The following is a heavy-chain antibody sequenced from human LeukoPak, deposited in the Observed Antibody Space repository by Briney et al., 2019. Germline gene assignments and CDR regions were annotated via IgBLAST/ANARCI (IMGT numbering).Heavy chain of an antibody. CDR3: ARRVISEFSIDKGNWLDP. D-gene: IGHD3-3*02. V-gene: IGHV4-61*05. CDR2: ILSSGST. J-gene: IGHJ5*02. CDR1: GDSIISTNYY. Sequence: SETLSLTCTVSGDSIISTNYYWNWIRQSPGKGLEWIGYILSSGSTHHNPSLTSRISLSVDTSKNQFSLKLSSVTAADTAVYYCARRVISEFSIDKGNWLDPWGQGTLVTVSS.